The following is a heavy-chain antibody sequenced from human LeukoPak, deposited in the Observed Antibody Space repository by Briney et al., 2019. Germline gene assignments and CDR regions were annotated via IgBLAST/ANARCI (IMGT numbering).Heavy chain of an antibody. Sequence: SETLSLTCTVSGGSISSSSYYGGWIRQPPGKGLEWIGSIFYSGSTYYTPSLKSRVTISVDTSKNQYSLKLSSVPAAGTAVYYCARAGPYDLGRGYYLHYYYYYMDVWGKGTTVTVSS. V-gene: IGHV4-39*07. CDR3: ARAGPYDLGRGYYLHYYYYYMDV. J-gene: IGHJ6*03. CDR2: IFYSGST. D-gene: IGHD3-3*01. CDR1: GGSISSSSYY.